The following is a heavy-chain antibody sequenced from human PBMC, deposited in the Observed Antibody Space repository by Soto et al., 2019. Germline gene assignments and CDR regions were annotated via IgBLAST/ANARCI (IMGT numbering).Heavy chain of an antibody. CDR3: ARGDVVVAATFYYYYGMDV. CDR1: GGSFSCYY. CDR2: INHSGST. D-gene: IGHD2-15*01. J-gene: IGHJ6*02. Sequence: SETLSLTCAVYGGSFSCYYWSWIRQPPGKGLEWIGEINHSGSTNYNPSLKSRVTISVDTSKNQFSLKLSSVTAADTAVYYCARGDVVVAATFYYYYGMDVWGQGTTVTDSS. V-gene: IGHV4-34*01.